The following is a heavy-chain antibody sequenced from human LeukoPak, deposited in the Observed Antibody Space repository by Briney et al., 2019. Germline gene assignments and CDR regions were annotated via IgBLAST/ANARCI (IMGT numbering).Heavy chain of an antibody. J-gene: IGHJ3*02. Sequence: SETLSLTCTVSGGSISSYYWTWIRQPPGEGLEWIGYIYNSGSTNYNPSLKSRVTISVDTSKNQFSLKLSSVTAAVTAVYFCARGPYSYGSSGAFDIWGQGTMVTVSS. CDR2: IYNSGST. D-gene: IGHD3-22*01. CDR3: ARGPYSYGSSGAFDI. V-gene: IGHV4-59*08. CDR1: GGSISSYY.